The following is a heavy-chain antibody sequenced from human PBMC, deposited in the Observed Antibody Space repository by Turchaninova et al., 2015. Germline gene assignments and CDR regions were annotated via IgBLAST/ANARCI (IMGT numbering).Heavy chain of an antibody. CDR3: ARMPSYYYYMDV. J-gene: IGHJ6*03. V-gene: IGHV2-70*04. CDR1: GFSLSTGIR. Sequence: QVTLKESGPALVKPTQTLTLTCPFSGFSLSTGIRVSWIRQPPGKDLEWLARIDWDDEKIYNTSLKTRLTISKDTSKNQVVLTMTNMDPVDTATYYCARMPSYYYYMDVWGKGTTVTVSS. CDR2: IDWDDEK.